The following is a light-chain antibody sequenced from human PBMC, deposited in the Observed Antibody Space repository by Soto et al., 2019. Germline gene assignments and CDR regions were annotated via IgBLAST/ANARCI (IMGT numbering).Light chain of an antibody. CDR1: TSDVGGYSY. J-gene: IGLJ2*01. CDR3: SSHTSSSTLVL. CDR2: EVS. Sequence: QSALTQPASVSGSPGQSITISCTGTTSDVGGYSYVSWYQQHPGKAPKLMIYEVSNWPSGVSNRFSGSKSGNTASLTISGLQTEDEADYYCSSHTSSSTLVLFGGGTKLTVL. V-gene: IGLV2-14*01.